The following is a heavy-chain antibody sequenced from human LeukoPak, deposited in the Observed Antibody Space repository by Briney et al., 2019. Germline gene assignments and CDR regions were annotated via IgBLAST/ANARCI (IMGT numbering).Heavy chain of an antibody. CDR3: AKDDAWLRFGE. CDR2: ISPSGDIT. V-gene: IGHV3-23*01. CDR1: DFSFITYA. Sequence: PGGSLRLSCAASDFSFITYAMSWVRQAPGKGLEWVSGISPSGDITYYADSVKGRFTISRDNSKNTLYLEVISLTAEDTAVYYCAKDDAWLRFGEWSQGTLVTVSS. D-gene: IGHD3-10*01. J-gene: IGHJ4*02.